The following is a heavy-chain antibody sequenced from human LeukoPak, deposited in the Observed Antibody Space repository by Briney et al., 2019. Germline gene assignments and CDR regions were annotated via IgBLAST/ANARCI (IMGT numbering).Heavy chain of an antibody. CDR3: ARRATTERGHSYGLDY. D-gene: IGHD5-18*01. J-gene: IGHJ4*02. V-gene: IGHV3-23*01. CDR1: GFTFSNYG. Sequence: GGSLRLSCAASGFTFSNYGMSWVRQAPGKGLEWVSIISDSGGTTYYADSVKGRFTISRDNSKNTLYLQMKSLRAEDTAVYYCARRATTERGHSYGLDYWGQGTLVTVSS. CDR2: ISDSGGTT.